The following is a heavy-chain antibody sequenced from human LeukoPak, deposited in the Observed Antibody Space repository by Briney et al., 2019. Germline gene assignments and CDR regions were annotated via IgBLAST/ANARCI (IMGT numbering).Heavy chain of an antibody. Sequence: SGTLSLTCAVSGGSLSSSNWWSWVRPPPGKGLEWIGESYHSGSTNYNPSLKSRVTISVDKSKNQFSLKLSSVTAADTAVYYCAKRLGLGYCSGGRCPDAFDIWGQGTMVTVCS. D-gene: IGHD2-15*01. V-gene: IGHV4-4*02. CDR3: AKRLGLGYCSGGRCPDAFDI. J-gene: IGHJ3*02. CDR2: SYHSGST. CDR1: GGSLSSSNW.